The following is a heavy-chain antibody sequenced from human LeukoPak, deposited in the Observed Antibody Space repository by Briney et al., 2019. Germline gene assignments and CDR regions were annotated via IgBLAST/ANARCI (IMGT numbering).Heavy chain of an antibody. V-gene: IGHV4-30-4*01. D-gene: IGHD6-13*01. Sequence: PSETLSLTCTVSGGSISSGDSYWSWIRQPPGKGLEWIGYIYYSGSTYYNPSLKSRVTISVDTSKNQFSLKLSSVTAADTAVYYCARGIAAAGPTNYYYYYGMDVWGQGTTVTVSS. CDR3: ARGIAAAGPTNYYYYYGMDV. CDR1: GGSISSGDSY. CDR2: IYYSGST. J-gene: IGHJ6*02.